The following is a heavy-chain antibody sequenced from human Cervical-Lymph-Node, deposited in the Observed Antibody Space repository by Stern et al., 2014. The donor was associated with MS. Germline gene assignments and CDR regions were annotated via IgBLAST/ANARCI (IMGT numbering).Heavy chain of an antibody. J-gene: IGHJ4*02. D-gene: IGHD2-21*02. CDR2: IIPILGIA. CDR1: GGTFSSYT. Sequence: VQLVESGAEVKKPGSSVMVSCKASGGTFSSYTITWVRQAPGLGLEWMGRIIPILGIANYAQKFQGRVTITADKSTSTAYMELRSLRSEDTAVYYCARLPVTDTGYWGQGTLVTVSS. CDR3: ARLPVTDTGY. V-gene: IGHV1-69*09.